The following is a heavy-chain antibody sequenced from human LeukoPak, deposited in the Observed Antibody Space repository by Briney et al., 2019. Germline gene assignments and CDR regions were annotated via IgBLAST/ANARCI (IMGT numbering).Heavy chain of an antibody. CDR2: IKEDGSKT. CDR3: VREREGSNSEH. J-gene: IGHJ1*01. D-gene: IGHD1-26*01. CDR1: GFSFSSYW. V-gene: IGHV3-7*03. Sequence: GGSLRLSCAASGFSFSSYWMNWVRRAPGKGLEWLANIKEDGSKTYYLDSVKGRFTISRDGSKNTLYLQLNSLRTEDTAIYYCVREREGSNSEHWGQGTLVTVSS.